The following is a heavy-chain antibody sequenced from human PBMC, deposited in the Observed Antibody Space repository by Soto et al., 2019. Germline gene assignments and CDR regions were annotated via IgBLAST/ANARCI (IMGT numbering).Heavy chain of an antibody. CDR3: ARGQVVAAQH. V-gene: IGHV4-30-2*01. CDR2: IYPSGST. Sequence: QLQLQESGSGLVKPSQTLSLTCAVSGGAISSGGYSWSWIRQPPGKGLEWIGYIYPSGSTYYNPSLKSRVTRSVDRSKTQFSLKLSSVTAADTAVYYCARGQVVAAQHWGQGTLVTVSS. CDR1: GGAISSGGYS. J-gene: IGHJ4*02. D-gene: IGHD2-15*01.